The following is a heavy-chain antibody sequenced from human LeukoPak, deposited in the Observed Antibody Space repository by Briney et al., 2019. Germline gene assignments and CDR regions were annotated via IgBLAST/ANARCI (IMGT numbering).Heavy chain of an antibody. CDR3: AIFQGTYGDNDNDY. J-gene: IGHJ4*02. Sequence: ASVKVSRKASGGTFRSYAINWVRLAPGKGLEWMGGIIPMVNTPKYAQKFQGRVTITADESTSTGYMEVSSLRSEDTAVYYCAIFQGTYGDNDNDYWGQGTLVTVSS. V-gene: IGHV1-69*13. CDR2: IIPMVNTP. CDR1: GGTFRSYA. D-gene: IGHD4-17*01.